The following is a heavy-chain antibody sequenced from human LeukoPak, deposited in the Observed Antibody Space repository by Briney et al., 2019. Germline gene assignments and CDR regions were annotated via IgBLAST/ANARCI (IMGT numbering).Heavy chain of an antibody. CDR2: ISGSFIGT. CDR1: GFTFSSYA. J-gene: IGHJ6*03. CDR3: ARRGFTAAAATSGYYYMDV. V-gene: IGHV3-23*01. D-gene: IGHD6-13*01. Sequence: GGSLRLSCAASGFTFSSYAMSWVRQAPGKGLEWVSSISGSFIGTFYADSVKGRFTISRDTSKNTLYLQMNSLRAEDTAVYYCARRGFTAAAATSGYYYMDVWGKGTTVTVSS.